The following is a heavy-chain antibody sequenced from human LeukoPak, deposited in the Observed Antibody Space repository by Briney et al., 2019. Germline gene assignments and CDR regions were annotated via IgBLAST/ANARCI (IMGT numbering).Heavy chain of an antibody. CDR3: ARLSGLPPNTS. J-gene: IGHJ4*02. CDR2: INHSGST. Sequence: PSETLSLTYAVYGGSFSGYYWSWIRQPPGKGLEWIGEINHSGSTNYNPSLKSRVTISVDTSKNQFSLKLSSVTAADTAVYYCARLSGLPPNTSWGQGTLVTVSS. D-gene: IGHD2-8*02. V-gene: IGHV4-34*01. CDR1: GGSFSGYY.